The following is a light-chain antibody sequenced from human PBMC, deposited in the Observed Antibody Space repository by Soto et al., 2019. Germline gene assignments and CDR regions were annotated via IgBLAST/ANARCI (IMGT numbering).Light chain of an antibody. V-gene: IGLV2-8*01. CDR2: EVS. J-gene: IGLJ2*01. CDR1: SSDVGGFNY. Sequence: QSALTQPPSASGSPGQSVTISCSGTSSDVGGFNYVSWYQQHPGRAPKVLIYEVSKRPSGVPDRFSGSKSGNTASLTVSGLQVEDEADYYCSSFEASNNLLFGGGTKLTVL. CDR3: SSFEASNNLL.